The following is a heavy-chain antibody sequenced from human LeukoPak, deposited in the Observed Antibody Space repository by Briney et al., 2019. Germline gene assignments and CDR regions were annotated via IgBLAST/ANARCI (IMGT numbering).Heavy chain of an antibody. Sequence: GGSLRLSCAASGFTFSSYGMSWVRQAPGKGLEWVSTVSASGGSTYYADSVKGRLTISRDNSKSTLYLQMNSLRADDTAVYYCATAKNWNCFDPWGQGTLVTVSS. CDR2: VSASGGST. CDR3: ATAKNWNCFDP. J-gene: IGHJ5*02. D-gene: IGHD1-1*01. CDR1: GFTFSSYG. V-gene: IGHV3-23*01.